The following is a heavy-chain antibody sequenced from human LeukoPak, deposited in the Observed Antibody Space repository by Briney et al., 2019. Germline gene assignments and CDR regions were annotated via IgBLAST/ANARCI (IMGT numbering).Heavy chain of an antibody. D-gene: IGHD1-26*01. Sequence: SETLSLTCTVSGVSISFYYWSWVRQPPGKGLEWIGYIYNSGSTNYNPSLRSRATISADTSKNQFSLKLSSVTAADTAVYYCVRDRELNYWGQGTLVTVSS. CDR2: IYNSGST. CDR1: GVSISFYY. J-gene: IGHJ4*02. CDR3: VRDRELNY. V-gene: IGHV4-59*01.